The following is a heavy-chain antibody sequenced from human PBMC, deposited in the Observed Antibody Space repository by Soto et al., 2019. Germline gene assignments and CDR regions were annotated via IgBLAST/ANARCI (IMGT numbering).Heavy chain of an antibody. CDR3: ARVFGGNGDYNWFDP. J-gene: IGHJ5*02. CDR1: GGSISSGGYY. Sequence: QVQLQEAGPGLVKPSQTLSLTCTVSGGSISSGGYYWSWIRQHPGKGLEWIGYIYYSGSTYYNPSLKCRVTISGDTSKNQFSLKMSSVAAAETAVYYCARVFGGNGDYNWFDPWGQGTLVTVSS. D-gene: IGHD4-17*01. V-gene: IGHV4-31*03. CDR2: IYYSGST.